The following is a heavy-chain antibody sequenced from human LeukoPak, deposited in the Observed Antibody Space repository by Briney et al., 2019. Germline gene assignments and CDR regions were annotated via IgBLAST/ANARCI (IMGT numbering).Heavy chain of an antibody. CDR3: ARGVYIAAAQYGY. D-gene: IGHD6-13*01. CDR1: GGSFSSSY. J-gene: IGHJ4*02. Sequence: SETLSLTCTVSGGSFSSSYWSWIRQPPGKGLEWIGYIYYGGTTNYNPSLKSRVTISVDTSKNQFSLKLSSVTAADTAVYYCARGVYIAAAQYGYWGQGTLVTVSS. CDR2: IYYGGTT. V-gene: IGHV4-59*01.